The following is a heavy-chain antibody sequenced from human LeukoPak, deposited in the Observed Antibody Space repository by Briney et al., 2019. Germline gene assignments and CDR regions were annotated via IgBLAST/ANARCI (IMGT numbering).Heavy chain of an antibody. CDR2: ISSSSYI. V-gene: IGHV3-21*01. J-gene: IGHJ4*02. CDR3: ARRAYYDYVWGSSYTDY. D-gene: IGHD3-16*01. Sequence: GGSLRLSCAASGFTFSSYSMNWVRQAPGKGLEWVSSISSSSYIYYADSVKGRFTISRDNAKNSLYLQMNSLRAEDTAVYYCARRAYYDYVWGSSYTDYWGQGTLVTVSS. CDR1: GFTFSSYS.